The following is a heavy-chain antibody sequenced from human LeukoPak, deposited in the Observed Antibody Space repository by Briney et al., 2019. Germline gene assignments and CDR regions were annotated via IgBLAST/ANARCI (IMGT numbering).Heavy chain of an antibody. V-gene: IGHV3-11*04. CDR3: ARRSGELGYCSGGSCYSSEPIDY. D-gene: IGHD2-15*01. CDR2: ISSSGSTI. CDR1: GFTFSDYY. Sequence: KPGGSLRLSCAASGFTFSDYYMSWIRQAPGKGLEWVSYISSSGSTIYYADSVKGRFTISRDNAKNSLYLQMNSLRAEDTAVYYCARRSGELGYCSGGSCYSSEPIDYWGQGTLVTVSS. J-gene: IGHJ4*02.